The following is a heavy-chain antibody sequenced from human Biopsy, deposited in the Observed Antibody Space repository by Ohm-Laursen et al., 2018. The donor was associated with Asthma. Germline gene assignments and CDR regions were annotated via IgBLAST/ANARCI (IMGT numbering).Heavy chain of an antibody. Sequence: LRLSCSASGLAVSRDHMFWVRQAPGKGLERVSVIYSGGTSHTADSVRGRFTISRDYSENTLYLQMHSLRAEDTAVYYCARGDSSNWSHYYFDYWGQGTLVTVSS. CDR2: IYSGGTS. V-gene: IGHV3-53*01. D-gene: IGHD3-22*01. CDR3: ARGDSSNWSHYYFDY. CDR1: GLAVSRDH. J-gene: IGHJ4*02.